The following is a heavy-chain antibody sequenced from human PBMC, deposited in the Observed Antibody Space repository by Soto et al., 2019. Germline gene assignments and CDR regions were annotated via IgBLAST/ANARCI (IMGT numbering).Heavy chain of an antibody. V-gene: IGHV4-59*01. CDR3: ARQQLPYKWFYP. CDR1: GDSISNYY. Sequence: PSETLSLTCTVSGDSISNYYWSWVRQPPGKGLECVGYIYYSGSTSYNPSLNSRVTISIDTSKKQFSLNLRSVTAADTAVYYCARQQLPYKWFYPWGKGTLVTVSS. J-gene: IGHJ5*02. D-gene: IGHD6-13*01. CDR2: IYYSGST.